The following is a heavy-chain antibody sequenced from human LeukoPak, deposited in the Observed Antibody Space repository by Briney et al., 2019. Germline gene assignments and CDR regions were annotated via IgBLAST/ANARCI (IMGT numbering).Heavy chain of an antibody. J-gene: IGHJ5*02. D-gene: IGHD6-13*01. CDR1: GGSISSYY. CDR2: IYYSGST. CDR3: ARHYSSSWANWFDP. Sequence: SETLSLTCTVSGGSISSYYWSWIRQPPGKGLEWIGYIYYSGSTNYNPSLKSRVTISVDTSKNQFSLKLSSVTAADTAVYYCARHYSSSWANWFDPWGQGTLVTASS. V-gene: IGHV4-59*08.